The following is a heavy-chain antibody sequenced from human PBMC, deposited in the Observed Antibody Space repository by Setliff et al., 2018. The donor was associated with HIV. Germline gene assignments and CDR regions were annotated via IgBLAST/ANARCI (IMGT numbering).Heavy chain of an antibody. Sequence: GGSLRLSCAASGFTFDDYAMHWGRQAPGKGLEWVSGINWNSGTIAYADFVKGRFTISRDNTKNFVFLEMTNLRPEDTALYYCAQAQTSVSGSYYQYLQRWGQGALVTVSS. CDR2: INWNSGTI. CDR1: GFTFDDYA. CDR3: AQAQTSVSGSYYQYLQR. V-gene: IGHV3-9*01. D-gene: IGHD3-10*01. J-gene: IGHJ1*01.